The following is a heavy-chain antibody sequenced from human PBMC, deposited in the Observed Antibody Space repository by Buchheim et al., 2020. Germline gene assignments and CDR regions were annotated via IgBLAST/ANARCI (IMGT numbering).Heavy chain of an antibody. Sequence: EVQLLESGGGLVQPGGSLRLSCAASGFTFSSYAMSWVRQAPGKGLEWVSVITGSGGSKYTADSVKGRFTISRDNSTHTLYLRMNRLRAEDTAVYYCAKVARGPSGRYYDYWGQGTL. CDR2: ITGSGGSK. CDR1: GFTFSSYA. D-gene: IGHD3-10*01. V-gene: IGHV3-23*01. J-gene: IGHJ4*02. CDR3: AKVARGPSGRYYDY.